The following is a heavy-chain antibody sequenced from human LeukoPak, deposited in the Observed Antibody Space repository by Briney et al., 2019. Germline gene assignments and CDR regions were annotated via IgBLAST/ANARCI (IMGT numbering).Heavy chain of an antibody. CDR3: AKEVGSWYEGTMAYFDY. Sequence: PGRSLRLSCAASGFTFSSYGMHWVRQAPGKGLEWVEVIWYDGSNKYYADSVKGRFTISRDNSKNTLYLQMNSLRAEDTAVYYCAKEVGSWYEGTMAYFDYWGQGTLVTVSS. CDR1: GFTFSSYG. CDR2: IWYDGSNK. D-gene: IGHD6-13*01. V-gene: IGHV3-33*06. J-gene: IGHJ4*02.